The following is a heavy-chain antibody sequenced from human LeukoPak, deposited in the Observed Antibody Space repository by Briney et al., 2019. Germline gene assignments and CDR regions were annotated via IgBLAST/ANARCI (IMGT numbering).Heavy chain of an antibody. CDR3: AKAPVTTCSGAYCYPFDY. Sequence: GGSLRLSCAASGFTFSSYGMSWVRQAPGKGLEWVSAISGSGGSTYYADSVKGRFTISRDSSKNTLYPQMNSLRAEDAAVYYCAKAPVTTCSGAYCYPFDYWGQGTLVTVSS. CDR1: GFTFSSYG. J-gene: IGHJ4*02. CDR2: ISGSGGST. V-gene: IGHV3-23*01. D-gene: IGHD2-15*01.